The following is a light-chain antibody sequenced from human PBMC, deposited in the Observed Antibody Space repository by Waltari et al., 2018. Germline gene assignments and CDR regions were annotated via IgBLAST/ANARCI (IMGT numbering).Light chain of an antibody. V-gene: IGLV1-40*01. Sequence: QSVLTQPPSVSGAPGQRVTISCTGSSSNLGAHYDVHWYQQLPGTAPNLLIYGNSHRPSGIPDRFSGSKSGPSASLAITGLQAEDEADYYCQSYDISLGIVVFGGGTKLTVL. CDR3: QSYDISLGIVV. CDR1: SSNLGAHYD. CDR2: GNS. J-gene: IGLJ2*01.